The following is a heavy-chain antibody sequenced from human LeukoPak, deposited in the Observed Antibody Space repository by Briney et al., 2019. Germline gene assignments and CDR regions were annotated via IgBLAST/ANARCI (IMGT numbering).Heavy chain of an antibody. V-gene: IGHV1-2*02. Sequence: ASVKVSCKASGYTFTGYYMHWVRQAPGQGLAWMGWINPSSGGTNYAQKFQGRVTMTRDTSISTAYMELSRLRSDDTAVYYCARGPDYGDYIGYWGQGTLVTVSS. CDR3: ARGPDYGDYIGY. D-gene: IGHD4-17*01. CDR2: INPSSGGT. J-gene: IGHJ4*02. CDR1: GYTFTGYY.